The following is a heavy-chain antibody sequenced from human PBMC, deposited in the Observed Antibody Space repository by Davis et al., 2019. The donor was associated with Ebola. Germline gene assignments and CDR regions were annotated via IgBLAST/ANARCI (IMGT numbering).Heavy chain of an antibody. CDR3: ARTLNYDFWSGSIVGTNWFDP. CDR2: IYYSGGT. D-gene: IGHD3-3*01. J-gene: IGHJ5*02. Sequence: SETLSLTCTVSGDSISSGHYYWSWIRQPPGKGLEWIGNIYYSGGTYYRSSLKSRVTMSINMSRSQFSLRLSSVTAADTAVYYCARTLNYDFWSGSIVGTNWFDPWGQGTLVTVSS. V-gene: IGHV4-30-4*01. CDR1: GDSISSGHYY.